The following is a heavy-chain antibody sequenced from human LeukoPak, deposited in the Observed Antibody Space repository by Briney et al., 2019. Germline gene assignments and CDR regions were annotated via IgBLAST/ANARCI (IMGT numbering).Heavy chain of an antibody. Sequence: SETLSLTCADYGGSFRGYYWSWIRHPPGKGLEWIGEINHIVSTNYNPHLKSRVTISVDTSKNQFSLKLSSVTAADTAVYYCARALWAPSVYYYMDVWGKGTTVTVSS. D-gene: IGHD1-26*01. J-gene: IGHJ6*03. CDR1: GGSFRGYY. CDR3: ARALWAPSVYYYMDV. CDR2: INHIVST. V-gene: IGHV4-34*01.